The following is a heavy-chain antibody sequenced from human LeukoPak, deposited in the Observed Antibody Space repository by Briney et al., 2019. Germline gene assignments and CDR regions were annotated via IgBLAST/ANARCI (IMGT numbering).Heavy chain of an antibody. CDR2: ISGSGGST. CDR1: GCTFSSYA. D-gene: IGHD2-8*01. J-gene: IGHJ6*03. CDR3: AKDRGYCTNGVCYPNYYYYYYMDV. Sequence: GGSLRLSCAASGCTFSSYAMSWVRQAPGKGLEWVSAISGSGGSTYYADSVKGRFTISRDNSKNTLYLQMNSLRAEDTAVYYCAKDRGYCTNGVCYPNYYYYYYMDVWGKGTTVTVSS. V-gene: IGHV3-23*01.